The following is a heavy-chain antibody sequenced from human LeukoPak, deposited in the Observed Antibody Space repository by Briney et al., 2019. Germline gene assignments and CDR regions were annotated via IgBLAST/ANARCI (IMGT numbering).Heavy chain of an antibody. Sequence: SETLSLTCAVYGGSFSGYYWSWIRQPPGKGLEWIGEINHSGSTNYNPSLKSRVTISVDTSKNQFSLKLSSVTAADTAVYYCARRAGAYSHPYDYWGQGTLVTVSS. D-gene: IGHD4/OR15-4a*01. J-gene: IGHJ4*02. CDR1: GGSFSGYY. V-gene: IGHV4-34*01. CDR2: INHSGST. CDR3: ARRAGAYSHPYDY.